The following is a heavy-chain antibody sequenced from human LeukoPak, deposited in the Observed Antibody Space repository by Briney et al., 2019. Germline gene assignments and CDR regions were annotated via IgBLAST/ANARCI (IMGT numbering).Heavy chain of an antibody. Sequence: SQTLSLTCTVSGGSISSGGYYWSWIRQHPGKGLEWIGYIYYSGSTYYNPSLKSRVTISVDTSKNQFSLKLSSVTAADTAVYYCARDRPLGYYTRYYYYGMDVWGQGTTVTVSS. CDR1: GGSISSGGYY. V-gene: IGHV4-31*03. J-gene: IGHJ6*02. CDR2: IYYSGST. D-gene: IGHD3-22*01. CDR3: ARDRPLGYYTRYYYYGMDV.